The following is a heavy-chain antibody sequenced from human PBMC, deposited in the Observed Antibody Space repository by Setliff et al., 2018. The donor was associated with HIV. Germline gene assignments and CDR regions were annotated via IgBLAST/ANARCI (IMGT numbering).Heavy chain of an antibody. V-gene: IGHV1-69*06. Sequence: GASVKVSCKVSGATFTSHAINWVRQAPGQGFEWMGRGIPIFGTPSYPQKFQGRVTFTADKSTSTAYMDLSSLRSEDTAIYYCARDCGTNCSGGSWALGYWGQGTLVTVSS. D-gene: IGHD2-15*01. CDR2: GIPIFGTP. CDR1: GATFTSHA. J-gene: IGHJ4*02. CDR3: ARDCGTNCSGGSWALGY.